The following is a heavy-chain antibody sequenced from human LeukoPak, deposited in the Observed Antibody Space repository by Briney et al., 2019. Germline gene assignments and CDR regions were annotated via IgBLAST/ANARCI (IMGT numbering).Heavy chain of an antibody. Sequence: GGSLRLSCVGSGFTFRSHAMSWVRQAPEKGLEFVSGIYENGGTTYYADSVKGRFSISRDNSKNTLYLQMDSLRGEDTAVYYCAKMRRGYSYVDAFDIWGQGTMVTVSS. V-gene: IGHV3-23*01. CDR3: AKMRRGYSYVDAFDI. CDR1: GFTFRSHA. D-gene: IGHD5-18*01. CDR2: IYENGGTT. J-gene: IGHJ3*02.